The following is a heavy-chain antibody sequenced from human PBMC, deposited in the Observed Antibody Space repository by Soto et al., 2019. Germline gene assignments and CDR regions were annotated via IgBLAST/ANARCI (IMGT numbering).Heavy chain of an antibody. CDR2: IYPGDSDT. J-gene: IGHJ3*02. D-gene: IGHD3-3*01. V-gene: IGHV5-51*01. CDR3: AGPTIFGVVTQGALDI. Sequence: GESLKISCKGSGYSFTSYWIGWVRQMPGKDLEWMGIIYPGDSDTRYSPSFQGQVTISADKSISTAYLQWSSLKASDTAMYYCAGPTIFGVVTQGALDIWGQGXMVTVS. CDR1: GYSFTSYW.